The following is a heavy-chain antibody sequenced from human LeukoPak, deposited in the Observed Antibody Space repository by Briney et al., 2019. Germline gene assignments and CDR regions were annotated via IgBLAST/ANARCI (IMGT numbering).Heavy chain of an antibody. J-gene: IGHJ4*02. Sequence: GGSLRLSCAASGFTFSSYSMNWVRQAPGKGLEWVSYISSSSSTIYYADSVKGRFTISRDNAKNSLYLQMNSLRAEDTAVYYCASEDAYCSSTSCYGLPYYWGQGTLVTVSS. D-gene: IGHD2-2*01. V-gene: IGHV3-48*04. CDR1: GFTFSSYS. CDR2: ISSSSSTI. CDR3: ASEDAYCSSTSCYGLPYY.